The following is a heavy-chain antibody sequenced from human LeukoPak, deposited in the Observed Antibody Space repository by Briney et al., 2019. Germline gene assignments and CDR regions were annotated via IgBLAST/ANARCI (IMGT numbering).Heavy chain of an antibody. CDR3: AREYYYDSSGYST. Sequence: PGRSLRLSCEVSGFTFSSYAMHWVRQAPGKGLEWVAVISYDGSNKYYADSVKGRFTISRDNSKNTLYLQMNSLRPEDTAVFYCAREYYYDSSGYSTWGQGTLVTVSS. CDR1: GFTFSSYA. D-gene: IGHD3-22*01. J-gene: IGHJ4*02. CDR2: ISYDGSNK. V-gene: IGHV3-30*03.